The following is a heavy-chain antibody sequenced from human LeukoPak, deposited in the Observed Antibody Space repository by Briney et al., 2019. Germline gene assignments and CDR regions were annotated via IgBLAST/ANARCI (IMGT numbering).Heavy chain of an antibody. J-gene: IGHJ3*02. CDR3: AKESDDAFDI. CDR2: LYSGNSS. CDR1: GFTVSSNY. V-gene: IGHV3-53*01. Sequence: GGSLRLSCAASGFTVSSNYMSWVRQAPGKGLEWVSFLYSGNSSYYAHSVKGRFTISRDNSKNTLFLQMNSLRAEDTAVYFCAKESDDAFDIWGQGTMVTVSS.